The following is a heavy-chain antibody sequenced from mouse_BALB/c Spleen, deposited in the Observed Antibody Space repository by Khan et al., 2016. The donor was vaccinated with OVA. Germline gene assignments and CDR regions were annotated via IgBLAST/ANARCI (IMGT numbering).Heavy chain of an antibody. CDR2: ISYSGST. J-gene: IGHJ4*01. V-gene: IGHV3-2*02. CDR3: ARRGDGYYGAMDY. Sequence: EVQLVETGPGLVKPSQSLSLTCTVTGYSITSDYAWNWIRQFPGNKLEWMGYISYSGSTSYNPSLKSRISITRDTSKNQFFLQLNSVTTEDTATYYGARRGDGYYGAMDYWGQGTSVTGSS. CDR1: GYSITSDYA. D-gene: IGHD2-3*01.